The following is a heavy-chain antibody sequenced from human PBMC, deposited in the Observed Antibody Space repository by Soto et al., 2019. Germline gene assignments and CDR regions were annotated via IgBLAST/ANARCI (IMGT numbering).Heavy chain of an antibody. CDR3: ARHIRMSYRGSLYGMYYFDY. CDR1: GGSISSTNYY. CDR2: MYYSGIT. D-gene: IGHD6-13*01. V-gene: IGHV4-39*01. Sequence: QLQLQESGPGLVKPSETLSLTCTVSGGSISSTNYYWGWIRQPPGKGLEWIGSMYYSGITYYNPSLKSRVPMSVDTAKNQFSLKLSSLTAADTAVYYCARHIRMSYRGSLYGMYYFDYWGQGTLVTVAS. J-gene: IGHJ4*02.